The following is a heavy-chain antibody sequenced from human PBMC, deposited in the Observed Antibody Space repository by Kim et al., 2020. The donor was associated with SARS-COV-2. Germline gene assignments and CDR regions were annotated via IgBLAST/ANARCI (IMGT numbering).Heavy chain of an antibody. CDR1: GFTFSSYA. D-gene: IGHD2-21*02. Sequence: GGSLRLSCAASGFTFSSYAMSWVRQAPGKGLEWVSVIYSGGSSTYYAYSVKGRFTISRDNSKNTLYLQMNSLRAEDTAVYYCAKGGWRWVVTPGGGLDYWGQGTLVTVSS. V-gene: IGHV3-23*03. J-gene: IGHJ4*02. CDR3: AKGGWRWVVTPGGGLDY. CDR2: IYSGGSST.